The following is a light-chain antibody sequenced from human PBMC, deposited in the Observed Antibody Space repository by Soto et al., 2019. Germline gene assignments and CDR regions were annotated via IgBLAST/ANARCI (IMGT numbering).Light chain of an antibody. CDR3: QQYNKWPRT. Sequence: ETVMTQSPATLSVSPGESATLSCRASQSVSSASAWYQQKPGLPPRLLIYDASTRATGIPARFSGSGSGTDFTLTISSLQSQDFAVYYCQQYNKWPRTFGQGTKVDIK. CDR2: DAS. V-gene: IGKV3-15*01. J-gene: IGKJ1*01. CDR1: QSVSSA.